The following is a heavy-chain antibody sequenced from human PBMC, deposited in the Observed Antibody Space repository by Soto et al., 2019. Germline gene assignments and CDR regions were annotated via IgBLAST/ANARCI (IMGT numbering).Heavy chain of an antibody. CDR3: ARDGQSYDFWSGYYPTWFDP. CDR2: IKQDGSET. CDR1: GFTISCYW. V-gene: IGHV3-7*05. Sequence: GRSLRLSRAASGFTISCYWMRGLCQAPGKGVDWVANIKQDGSETYYVDSVKGRFTICRDNAKNSLYLQMNSLRAEDTAVYYCARDGQSYDFWSGYYPTWFDPWGQGTLVTVSS. J-gene: IGHJ5*02. D-gene: IGHD3-3*01.